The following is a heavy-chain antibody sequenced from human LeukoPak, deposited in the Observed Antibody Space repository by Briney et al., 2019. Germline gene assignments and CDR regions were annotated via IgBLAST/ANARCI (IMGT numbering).Heavy chain of an antibody. CDR1: GFTFSSYA. CDR3: AKDAVSRYGSGSYWDY. J-gene: IGHJ4*02. D-gene: IGHD3-10*01. Sequence: PGRSLRLSCAASGFTFSSYAMSWVRQAPGKGLGWVSAISGSGGSTYYADSVKGRFTISRDNSKNTLYPQMNSLRAEDTAVYYCAKDAVSRYGSGSYWDYWGQGTLVTVSS. V-gene: IGHV3-23*01. CDR2: ISGSGGST.